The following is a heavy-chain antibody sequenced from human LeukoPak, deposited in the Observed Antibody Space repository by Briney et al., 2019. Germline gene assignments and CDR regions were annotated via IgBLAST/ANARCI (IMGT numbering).Heavy chain of an antibody. CDR2: IYYSGST. V-gene: IGHV4-59*05. CDR3: AASGGEMATITSFDY. Sequence: PSETLSLTCTVSGGSMNTYYWNWIRQPPGKGLEWIGSIYYSGSTYYNPSLKSRVTISVDTSKNQFSLKLSSVTAADTAVYYCAASGGEMATITSFDYWGQGTLVTVS. D-gene: IGHD5-24*01. CDR1: GGSMNTYY. J-gene: IGHJ4*02.